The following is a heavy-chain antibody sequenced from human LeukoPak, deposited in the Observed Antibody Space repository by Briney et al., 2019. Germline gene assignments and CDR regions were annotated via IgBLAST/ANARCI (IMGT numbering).Heavy chain of an antibody. CDR2: ISWNSGSI. Sequence: GGSLRLSCAASGFTFDDYAMHWVRQAPGKCLEWVSGISWNSGSIGYADSVKGRFTISRDNAKNSLYLQMNGLRAEDTALYYCAKSPHTAGGSWDYFDYWGQGTLVTVSS. V-gene: IGHV3-9*01. CDR3: AKSPHTAGGSWDYFDY. J-gene: IGHJ4*02. D-gene: IGHD6-13*01. CDR1: GFTFDDYA.